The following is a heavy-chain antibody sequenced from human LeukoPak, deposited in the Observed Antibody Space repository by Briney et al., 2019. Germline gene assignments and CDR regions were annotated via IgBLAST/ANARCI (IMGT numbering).Heavy chain of an antibody. Sequence: GGSLRLSCAASGFTFSNYWMHWVRQAPGKGLVWVSRINSDGSSTSYADSVKGRFTISRDNAKNTLYLQMNSLRAEDTAAYYCAATASYNWFDPWGQGTLVTVSS. CDR3: AATASYNWFDP. D-gene: IGHD2-21*02. J-gene: IGHJ5*02. CDR1: GFTFSNYW. V-gene: IGHV3-74*01. CDR2: INSDGSST.